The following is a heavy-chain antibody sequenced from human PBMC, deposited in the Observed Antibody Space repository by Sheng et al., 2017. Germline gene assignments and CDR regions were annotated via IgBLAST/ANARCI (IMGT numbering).Heavy chain of an antibody. V-gene: IGHV1-2*02. CDR3: ARVRKGDYGSGSYYNA. CDR2: INPNSGGT. D-gene: IGHD3-10*01. Sequence: QVQLVQSGAEVKKPGASVKVSCKASGYTFTGYYMHWVRQAPGQGLEWMGWINPNSGGTNYAQKFQGRVTMTRDTSISTAYMELSRLRSDDTAVYYCARVRKGDYGSGSYYNAWGQGTLVTVSS. CDR1: GYTFTGYY. J-gene: IGHJ5*02.